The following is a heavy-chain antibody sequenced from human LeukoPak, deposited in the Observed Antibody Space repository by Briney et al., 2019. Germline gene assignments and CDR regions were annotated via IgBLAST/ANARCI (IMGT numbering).Heavy chain of an antibody. J-gene: IGHJ4*02. CDR2: IKSKANGETI. Sequence: GGSLRLSCVGSGFTFSNAWVNWVRQAPGKGLEWVGRIKSKANGETIDYPLPVRGRFTISRDDSKNMVYLQMNSLKTEDTAVYFCSIASADCGGEYYGSWGQGTLVTASS. CDR3: SIASADCGGEYYGS. V-gene: IGHV3-15*07. CDR1: GFTFSNAW. D-gene: IGHD2-21*01.